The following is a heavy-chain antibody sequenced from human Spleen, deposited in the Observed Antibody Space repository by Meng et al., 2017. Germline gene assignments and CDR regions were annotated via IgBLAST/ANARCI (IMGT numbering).Heavy chain of an antibody. V-gene: IGHV4-39*07. CDR1: GDSISSSDSY. CDR3: ARGSGGSYFAYFQH. J-gene: IGHJ1*01. D-gene: IGHD1-26*01. CDR2: INHSGST. Sequence: QPQLQESGPGLVKPSETLSLTCTVSGDSISSSDSYWGWIRQSPGKGLEWIGEINHSGSTNYNPSLKSRVTISVDTSKNQFSLKLSSVTAADTAVYYCARGSGGSYFAYFQHWGQGTLVTVSS.